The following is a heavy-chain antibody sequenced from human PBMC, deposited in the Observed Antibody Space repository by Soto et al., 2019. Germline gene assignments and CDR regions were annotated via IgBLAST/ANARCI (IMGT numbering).Heavy chain of an antibody. V-gene: IGHV1-18*01. Sequence: QVQLVPSGAEVKKPGASVKVSCKASGYTFTDSGISWVRQAPGQGLEWMGWISTYNGDTKYTQNFRGRVTMTADTSTTTAYMELTSLTSDDTAIYYCAREYCTSSSCYGSDFWGQGTLVTVSS. CDR2: ISTYNGDT. CDR1: GYTFTDSG. J-gene: IGHJ4*02. D-gene: IGHD2-2*01. CDR3: AREYCTSSSCYGSDF.